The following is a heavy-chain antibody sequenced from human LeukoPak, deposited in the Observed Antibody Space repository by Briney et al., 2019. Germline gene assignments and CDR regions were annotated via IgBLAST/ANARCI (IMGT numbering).Heavy chain of an antibody. CDR1: GGSISSYY. CDR2: IYYSGST. D-gene: IGHD6-19*01. Sequence: PSETLSLTCTVSGGSISSYYWSWIRQPPGKGLEWIGYIYYSGSTNYNPSLKSRVTISVDTSKNQFSLKLSSVTAADTAVYYCAREGSAVAGTGSDYWGQGTLVTVSS. CDR3: AREGSAVAGTGSDY. V-gene: IGHV4-59*12. J-gene: IGHJ4*02.